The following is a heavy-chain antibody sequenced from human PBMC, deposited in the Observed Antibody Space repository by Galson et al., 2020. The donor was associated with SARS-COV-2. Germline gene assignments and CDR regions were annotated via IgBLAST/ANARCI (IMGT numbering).Heavy chain of an antibody. CDR3: ARDPTMTTVITHAFDI. J-gene: IGHJ3*02. D-gene: IGHD4-4*01. V-gene: IGHV4-30-4*01. Sequence: SETLSLTCTVSGGSISSGDNYWSWIRQPPGKGLEWIGYVYNTGSTRYNPSLKSRVVKSVDMSKNQFSLELSSVTAADTAMYFCARDPTMTTVITHAFDIWGQGTMVTVAS. CDR2: VYNTGST. CDR1: GGSISSGDNY.